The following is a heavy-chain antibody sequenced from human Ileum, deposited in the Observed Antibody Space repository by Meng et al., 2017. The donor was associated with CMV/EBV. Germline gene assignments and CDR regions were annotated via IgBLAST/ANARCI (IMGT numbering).Heavy chain of an antibody. CDR3: ARDNDYSNTY. Sequence: GGSLRLSCAGSGFSFIHYNMNWVRQAPGKGLEWISSISDSGSQKSYADSLKGRFTVSRDNAKNSLYLQMNSLRVEDTAVYYCARDNDYSNTYWGQGTLVTVSS. CDR1: GFSFIHYN. D-gene: IGHD4-11*01. V-gene: IGHV3-21*01. CDR2: ISDSGSQK. J-gene: IGHJ4*02.